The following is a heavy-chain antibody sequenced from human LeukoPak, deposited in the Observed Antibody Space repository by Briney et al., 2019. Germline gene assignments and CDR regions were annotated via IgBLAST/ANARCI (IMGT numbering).Heavy chain of an antibody. CDR2: ISYDGSNK. J-gene: IGHJ4*02. V-gene: IGHV3-30*04. CDR3: AVSTEKYYFDY. D-gene: IGHD1-14*01. CDR1: GFTFRNYP. Sequence: GGSLRLSCLGSGFTFRNYPMYWVRQAPGKGLEWVAVISYDGSNKYYADSVKGRFTISRDNSKNTLYLQMNSLRAEDTAVYYCAVSTEKYYFDYWGQGTLVTVSS.